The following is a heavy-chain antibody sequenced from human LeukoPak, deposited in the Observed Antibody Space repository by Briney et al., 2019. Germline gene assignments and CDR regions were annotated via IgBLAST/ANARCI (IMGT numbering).Heavy chain of an antibody. Sequence: GGSLRLSCAASGFTVSSNYMSSVRQDPGKGLEWVSVIYSGGSTYYADSVKGRFTISRDNSKNTLYLQMNSLRAEDTAVYYCARSLNDYGDYVAYYYYGMDVWGQGTTVTVSS. J-gene: IGHJ6*02. CDR1: GFTVSSNY. CDR2: IYSGGST. D-gene: IGHD4-17*01. CDR3: ARSLNDYGDYVAYYYYGMDV. V-gene: IGHV3-66*01.